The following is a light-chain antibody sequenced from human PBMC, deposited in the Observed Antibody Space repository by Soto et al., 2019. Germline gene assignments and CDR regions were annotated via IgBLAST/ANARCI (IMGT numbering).Light chain of an antibody. J-gene: IGLJ2*01. Sequence: QSALTQPPSASGSPGQSVTLSCTGTSSDVGGYNYVSWYQQHPGKAAKHMIYEVSKRPSGVPDRFSGSKSGNTASLTVSGLQAEDEADYYCSSYAGSNIVFGGGTKLTVL. V-gene: IGLV2-8*01. CDR2: EVS. CDR3: SSYAGSNIV. CDR1: SSDVGGYNY.